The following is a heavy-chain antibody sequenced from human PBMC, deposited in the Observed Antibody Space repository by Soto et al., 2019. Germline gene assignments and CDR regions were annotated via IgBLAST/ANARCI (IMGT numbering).Heavy chain of an antibody. CDR2: ISSSSSYT. D-gene: IGHD6-13*01. CDR3: ARTIAAAGGRRYFDL. CDR1: GFTFSDYY. J-gene: IGHJ2*01. Sequence: QVQLVESGGGLVKPGGSLRLSCAASGFTFSDYYMSWIRQAPGKGLEWVSYISSSSSYTNYADSVKGRFTISRDNAKNSMYLQMNSLRAEATAVYYCARTIAAAGGRRYFDLWGRGTLVTVSS. V-gene: IGHV3-11*05.